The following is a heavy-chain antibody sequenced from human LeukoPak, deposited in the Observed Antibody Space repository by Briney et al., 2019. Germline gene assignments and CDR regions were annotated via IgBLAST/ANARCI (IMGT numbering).Heavy chain of an antibody. D-gene: IGHD2-21*01. J-gene: IGHJ3*02. CDR2: IGSDGSYT. CDR3: VRDGERSFDI. Sequence: GGSLRLSCAASGFTLSTYWMHWVRQAPGKGLVWVSYIGSDGSYTSYADSVKGRITISRDSAKNTLYLQMNSLRAEDTAVYYCVRDGERSFDIWGQGTMVTVSS. CDR1: GFTLSTYW. V-gene: IGHV3-74*01.